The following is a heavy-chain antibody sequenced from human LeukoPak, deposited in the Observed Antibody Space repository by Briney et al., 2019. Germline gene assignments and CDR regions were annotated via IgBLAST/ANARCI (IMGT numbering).Heavy chain of an antibody. CDR3: ARHPMVRGVIVNWFDP. J-gene: IGHJ5*02. D-gene: IGHD3-10*01. CDR1: GGSFNRSGYY. CDR2: IYYSGST. V-gene: IGHV4-39*01. Sequence: SETLSLTCTVSGGSFNRSGYYWGWIRQPPGKGLEWIGNIYYSGSTYYNPSLKSRVTISVDTSKNQFSLRLSSVTAADTAVYYCARHPMVRGVIVNWFDPWGQGTLVTVSS.